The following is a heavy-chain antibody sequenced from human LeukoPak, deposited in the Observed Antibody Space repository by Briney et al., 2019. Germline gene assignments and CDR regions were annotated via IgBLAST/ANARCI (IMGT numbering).Heavy chain of an antibody. J-gene: IGHJ4*02. CDR2: IYYSGST. D-gene: IGHD3-22*01. CDR1: GGSISSSSYY. Sequence: SETLSLTCTVSGGSISSSSYYWGWIRQPPGKGLEWIGSIYYSGSTYYNPSLKSRVTISVDTSKNQFSLKLSSVTAADTAVYYCARGRGSGITMIVVWGQGTLVTVSS. V-gene: IGHV4-39*01. CDR3: ARGRGSGITMIVV.